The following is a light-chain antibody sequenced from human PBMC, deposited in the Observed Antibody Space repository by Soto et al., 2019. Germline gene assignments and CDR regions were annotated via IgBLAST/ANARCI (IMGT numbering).Light chain of an antibody. CDR1: QDISIY. V-gene: IGKV1-33*01. CDR2: AAS. J-gene: IGKJ5*01. Sequence: DIQMTQSPSSLSASVGDRVTITCQASQDISIYLNWYQQKPGKAPKVLIYAASNLESGAPSRFSGSGSGTDVTFTISSLQPEDIATYYCQQYDTLPITFGQGTRLEIK. CDR3: QQYDTLPIT.